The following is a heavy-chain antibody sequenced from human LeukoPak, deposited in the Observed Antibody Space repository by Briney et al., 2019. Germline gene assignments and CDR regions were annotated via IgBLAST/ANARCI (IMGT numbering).Heavy chain of an antibody. CDR2: ISYDGSNK. Sequence: GGSLRLSCAASGFTFSSYAMHWVRQAPGKGLEWVAVISYDGSNKYYADSVKGRFTISRDSSKNTLYLQMNSLRAEDTAVYYCARGDGSYYLFDYWGQGTLVTVSS. J-gene: IGHJ4*02. CDR3: ARGDGSYYLFDY. V-gene: IGHV3-30-3*01. CDR1: GFTFSSYA. D-gene: IGHD1-26*01.